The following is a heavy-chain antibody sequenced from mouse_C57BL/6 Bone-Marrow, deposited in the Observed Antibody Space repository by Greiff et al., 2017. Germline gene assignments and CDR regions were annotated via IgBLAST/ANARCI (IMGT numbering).Heavy chain of an antibody. V-gene: IGHV3-6*01. J-gene: IGHJ4*01. D-gene: IGHD1-1*01. CDR1: GYSITSGYY. Sequence: VQLQQSGPGLVKPSQSLSLTCSVTGYSITSGYYWNWIRQFPGNKLEWMGYISYDGSNNYNPSLKNRISIPRDTSKNQFFLKLNSVTTEDTATYYCARGYYYGSPYAMDYWGQGTSVTVSS. CDR2: ISYDGSN. CDR3: ARGYYYGSPYAMDY.